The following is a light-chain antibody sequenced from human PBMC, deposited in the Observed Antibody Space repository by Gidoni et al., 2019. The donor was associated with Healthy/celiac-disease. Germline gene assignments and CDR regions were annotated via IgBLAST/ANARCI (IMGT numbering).Light chain of an antibody. CDR2: GAS. J-gene: IGKJ1*01. CDR3: QQYGSSPQT. V-gene: IGKV3-20*01. CDR1: QSVNSSY. Sequence: EIVLPQSPGPLSLSPGERATLPCRASQSVNSSYLAWYQQKPGQAPRLLIYGASSRATGIPDRFSSSGSGTDFTLTISRLEPEDFAVYYCQQYGSSPQTFGQGTKVEIK.